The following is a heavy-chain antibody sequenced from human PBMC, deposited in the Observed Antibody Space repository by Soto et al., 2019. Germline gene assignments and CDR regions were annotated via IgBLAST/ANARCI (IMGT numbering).Heavy chain of an antibody. D-gene: IGHD3-10*01. Sequence: SETLSLTCAVSGYSITSITFWGWIRQPPGKGLEWIGSIHLGGTTYYDPSLKSRVTILLDTSRNEFSLKLSSVTAADTAVYYCARPRPNFGAVDSWGQGALVTVSS. CDR2: IHLGGTT. CDR3: ARPRPNFGAVDS. CDR1: GYSITSITF. V-gene: IGHV4-38-2*01. J-gene: IGHJ4*02.